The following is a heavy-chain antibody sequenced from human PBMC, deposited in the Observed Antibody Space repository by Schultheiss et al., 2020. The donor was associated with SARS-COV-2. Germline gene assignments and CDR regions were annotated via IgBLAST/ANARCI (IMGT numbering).Heavy chain of an antibody. Sequence: GSLRLSCAASGFTFDDYAMHCVRQAPGKGLEWVSYISSSGSTIYYADSVKGRFTISRHNSKNTLYLQMNSLRAEDTAVYYCAKVLGYCSGGSCYHYYYYGMDVWGQGTTVTVSS. V-gene: IGHV3-48*01. CDR1: GFTFDDYA. D-gene: IGHD2-15*01. CDR2: ISSSGSTI. J-gene: IGHJ6*02. CDR3: AKVLGYCSGGSCYHYYYYGMDV.